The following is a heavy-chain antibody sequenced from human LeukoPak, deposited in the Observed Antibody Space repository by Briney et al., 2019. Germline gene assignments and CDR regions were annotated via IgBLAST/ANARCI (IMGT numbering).Heavy chain of an antibody. V-gene: IGHV1-69*02. J-gene: IGHJ4*02. D-gene: IGHD2-2*01. Sequence: SVKVSCKASGGTFSSYTISWVRQAPGQGLVWMGRIIPILGIANYAQKFQGRVTITADKSTSTAYMELSSLRSEDTAVYYCARLVPAATPDSKNRDCWGQGTLVTVSS. CDR2: IIPILGIA. CDR3: ARLVPAATPDSKNRDC. CDR1: GGTFSSYT.